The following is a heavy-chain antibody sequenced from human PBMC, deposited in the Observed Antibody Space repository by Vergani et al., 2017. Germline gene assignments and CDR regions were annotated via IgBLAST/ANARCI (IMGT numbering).Heavy chain of an antibody. D-gene: IGHD2-2*01. J-gene: IGHJ4*02. CDR3: ARGRYCSSTSCLYFDY. CDR2: IYYSGST. CDR1: GGSVSSGSYY. V-gene: IGHV4-61*01. Sequence: QVQLQESGPGLVKPSETLSLTCTVSGGSVSSGSYYWSWIRQPPGKGLEWIGYIYYSGSTNYNPSLKSRVPISVDTSKNQFSLKLSSVTAADTAVYYCARGRYCSSTSCLYFDYWGQGTLVTVSS.